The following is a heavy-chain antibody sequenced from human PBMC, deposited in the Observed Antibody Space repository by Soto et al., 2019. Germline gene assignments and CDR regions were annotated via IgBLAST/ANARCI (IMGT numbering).Heavy chain of an antibody. CDR1: GGCRSSYY. V-gene: IGHV4-4*07. Sequence: KPSEALSVTCSDSGGCRSSYYWNWIRQPAGKGLEWIGRIFPSGSANYNPSLKSRVTMSVDTSKNQFSLKVSSVTAADTALYYCARDGGTETTSYFDYRGQGILVTVSS. J-gene: IGHJ4*02. D-gene: IGHD3-3*01. CDR3: ARDGGTETTSYFDY. CDR2: IFPSGSA.